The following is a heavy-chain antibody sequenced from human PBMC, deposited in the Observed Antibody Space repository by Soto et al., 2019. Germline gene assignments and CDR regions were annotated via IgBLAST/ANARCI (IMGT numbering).Heavy chain of an antibody. CDR2: INAGNGNT. J-gene: IGHJ6*02. Sequence: QVQLVQSGAEVKKPGASVKVSCKASGYTFTSYAMHWVRQAPGQRLEWMGWINAGNGNTKYSQKFQGRVTITRDTSASTAYMELSSLRSEDTAVYYCARDWLGGNVVVTAMGGMDVWGQGTTVTVSS. CDR1: GYTFTSYA. V-gene: IGHV1-3*01. CDR3: ARDWLGGNVVVTAMGGMDV. D-gene: IGHD2-21*02.